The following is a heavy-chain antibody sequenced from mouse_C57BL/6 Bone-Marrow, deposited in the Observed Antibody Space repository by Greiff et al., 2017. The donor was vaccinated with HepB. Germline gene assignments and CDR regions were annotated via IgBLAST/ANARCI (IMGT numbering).Heavy chain of an antibody. V-gene: IGHV2-2*01. J-gene: IGHJ3*01. CDR2: IWSGGST. CDR1: GFSLTSYG. Sequence: QVQLKESGPGLVQPSQSLSITCTASGFSLTSYGVHWVRQSPGKGLEWLGVIWSGGSTDYNAAFISRLSISKDNSKSQVFFKLNSLQADDTAIYYCARNEGLGFAYWGQGTLVTVSA. CDR3: ARNEGLGFAY. D-gene: IGHD3-3*01.